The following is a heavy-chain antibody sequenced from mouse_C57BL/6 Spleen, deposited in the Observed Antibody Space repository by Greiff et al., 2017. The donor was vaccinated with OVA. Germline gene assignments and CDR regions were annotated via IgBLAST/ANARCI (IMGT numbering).Heavy chain of an antibody. CDR2: IDPETGGT. CDR1: GYTFTDYE. CDR3: TRDWDGGFAY. Sequence: QVHVKQSGAELVRPGASVTLSCKASGYTFTDYEMHWVKQTPVHGLEWIGAIDPETGGTAYNQKFKGKAILTADKSSSTAYMELRSLTSEDSAVYYCTRDWDGGFAYWGQGTLVTVSA. V-gene: IGHV1-15*01. D-gene: IGHD4-1*01. J-gene: IGHJ3*01.